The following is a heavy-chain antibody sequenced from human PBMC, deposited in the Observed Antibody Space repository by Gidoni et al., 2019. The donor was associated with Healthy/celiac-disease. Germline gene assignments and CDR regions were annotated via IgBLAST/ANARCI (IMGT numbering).Heavy chain of an antibody. V-gene: IGHV4-59*01. D-gene: IGHD3-10*01. CDR3: ARDADYGSGSYYYYYYGMDV. J-gene: IGHJ6*02. CDR1: AGSISSYY. CDR2: IYYSGST. Sequence: QVQLQESGPGLVKPSETLSLTCTVSAGSISSYYWSWIRQPPGKGLEWIGYIYYSGSTNYNPSLKSRVTISVDTSKNQFSLKLSSVTAADTAVYYCARDADYGSGSYYYYYYGMDVWGQGTTVTVSS.